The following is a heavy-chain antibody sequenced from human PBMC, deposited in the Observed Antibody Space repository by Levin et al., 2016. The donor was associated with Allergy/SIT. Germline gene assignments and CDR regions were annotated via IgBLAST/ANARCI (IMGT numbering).Heavy chain of an antibody. CDR2: ISGYNGNT. CDR1: GYTFTDYG. Sequence: ASVKVSCKTSGYTFTDYGINWVRQAPGQGLEWMGWISGYNGNTKYAQNLQGRVTMTTDTSTSTAYMELRSLRSDDTAVYYCARDFRDVLFWFGEIDYWGQGTLVTVSS. V-gene: IGHV1-18*01. D-gene: IGHD3-10*01. CDR3: ARDFRDVLFWFGEIDY. J-gene: IGHJ4*02.